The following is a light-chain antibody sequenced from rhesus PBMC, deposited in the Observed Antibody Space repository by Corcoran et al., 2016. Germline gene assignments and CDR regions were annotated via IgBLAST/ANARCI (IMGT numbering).Light chain of an antibody. CDR2: KAS. CDR1: QGVSSW. CDR3: QQYSSRPFT. V-gene: IGKV1-22*01. Sequence: DTQMTQSPSSLSASVGDTVTITCRASQGVSSWLAWYQPKPGKAPKLLIYKASSLQSGVPSRFSGSGSGKDFTLTISSLQSEDCATYYCQQYSSRPFTFGPGTKLDIK. J-gene: IGKJ3*01.